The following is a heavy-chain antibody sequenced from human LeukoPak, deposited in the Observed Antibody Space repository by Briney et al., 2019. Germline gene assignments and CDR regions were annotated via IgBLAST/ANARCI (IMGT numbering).Heavy chain of an antibody. CDR2: IYHSGST. CDR1: GYSISSGYY. Sequence: SETLSLTCTVSGYSISSGYYWGWIRQPPGKGLEWIGSIYHSGSTYYNPSLKSRVTISVDTSKNQFSLKLSSVTAADTAVYYCAGGDYGGKEDWFDPWGQGTLVTVSS. J-gene: IGHJ5*02. CDR3: AGGDYGGKEDWFDP. V-gene: IGHV4-38-2*02. D-gene: IGHD4-23*01.